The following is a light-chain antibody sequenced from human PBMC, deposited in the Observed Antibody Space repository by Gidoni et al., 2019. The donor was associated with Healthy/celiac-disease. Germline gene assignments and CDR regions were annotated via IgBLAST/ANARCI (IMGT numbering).Light chain of an antibody. J-gene: IGKJ4*01. V-gene: IGKV3-11*01. CDR2: DAS. CDR1: QSISSY. Sequence: EIVVAQSPATLSLSPGERTTHACRASQSISSYLAWYQQKPGQAPRLLIYDASNRATGIPSRFSGSGSGTDFTFTISSLEPEDFAVYYCQQRSNWPLTFGGGTKVEI. CDR3: QQRSNWPLT.